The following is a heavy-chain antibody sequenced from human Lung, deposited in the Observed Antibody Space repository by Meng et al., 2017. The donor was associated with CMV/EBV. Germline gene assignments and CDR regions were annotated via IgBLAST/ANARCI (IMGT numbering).Heavy chain of an antibody. Sequence: GGSXRLSCAASGFTFSSYAMHWVRQAPGKGLEWVAVISYDGSNKYYPDSVNGRFTISRDNSKNTLYLQMNSLGAEDTAVYYCARAFYDSIFDGMDVWGQGTTVTVSS. J-gene: IGHJ6*02. D-gene: IGHD3-22*01. V-gene: IGHV3-30*04. CDR1: GFTFSSYA. CDR3: ARAFYDSIFDGMDV. CDR2: ISYDGSNK.